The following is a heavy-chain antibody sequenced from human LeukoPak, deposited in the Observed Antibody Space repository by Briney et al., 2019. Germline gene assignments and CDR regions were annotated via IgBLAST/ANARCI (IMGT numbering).Heavy chain of an antibody. CDR3: VRVVTTGSGCNHFDN. D-gene: IGHD1-1*01. CDR2: SATTKPNSCTT. Sequence: GGSLRLSGAGARFSITDHHMDRVRQAPGKGLEWIVRSATTKPNSCTTQYAASVRGRFTIARDDSKKSRYLHLNSLKTEDTAVYYCVRVVTTGSGCNHFDNWGLRTLVTVSS. CDR1: RFSITDHH. J-gene: IGHJ4*02. V-gene: IGHV3-72*01.